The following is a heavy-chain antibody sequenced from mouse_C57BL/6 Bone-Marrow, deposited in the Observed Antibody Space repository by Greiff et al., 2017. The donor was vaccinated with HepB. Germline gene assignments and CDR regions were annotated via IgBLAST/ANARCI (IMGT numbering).Heavy chain of an antibody. Sequence: QVQLQQPGAELVRPGSSVKLSCKASGYTFTSYWMHWVKQRPIQGLEWIGNIDPSDSETHYNQKFKDKATLTVDKSSSTAYMQLSSLTSEDSAVYHCARAEYYGRFAYWGQGTLVTVSA. D-gene: IGHD2-1*01. V-gene: IGHV1-52*01. CDR1: GYTFTSYW. CDR3: ARAEYYGRFAY. CDR2: IDPSDSET. J-gene: IGHJ3*01.